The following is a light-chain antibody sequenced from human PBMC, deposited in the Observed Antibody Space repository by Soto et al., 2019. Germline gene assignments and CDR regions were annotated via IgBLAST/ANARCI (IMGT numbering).Light chain of an antibody. CDR3: KSYAGSNTYV. V-gene: IGLV2-8*01. CDR2: EVV. CDR1: RNDIGAYEF. Sequence: QSALTQPPSSSVSPGQSVTISFTGTRNDIGAYEFVSWYQHHPGKAPKLIIYEVVQRPSGVPDRFSGSKSGNTASLTVSGLQAADEADYYCKSYAGSNTYVFGTGTKVTVL. J-gene: IGLJ1*01.